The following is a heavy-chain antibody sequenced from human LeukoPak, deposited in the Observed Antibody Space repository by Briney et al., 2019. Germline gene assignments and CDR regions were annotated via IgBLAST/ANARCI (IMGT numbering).Heavy chain of an antibody. CDR3: AKGYCSGGSSYSAFDI. Sequence: SETLSLTCTVSGGSISTYYWSWIRQPPGEGLEWIGYISYSGNTNYNPSLKSRVTISVHTSKNQFSLNVSSVTAADTAVYYCAKGYCSGGSSYSAFDIWGQGTMVTVSS. CDR2: ISYSGNT. V-gene: IGHV4-59*12. CDR1: GGSISTYY. D-gene: IGHD2-15*01. J-gene: IGHJ3*02.